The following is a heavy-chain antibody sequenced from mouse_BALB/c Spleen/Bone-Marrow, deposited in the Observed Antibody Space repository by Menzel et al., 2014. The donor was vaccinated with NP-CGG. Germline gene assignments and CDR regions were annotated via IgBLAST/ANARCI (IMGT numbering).Heavy chain of an antibody. CDR3: ERDSGWFAY. J-gene: IGHJ3*01. CDR2: IRNKANGYTS. Sequence: EVQLQQSGGGLVQPGGSLRLSCATSGFTFTDNYMSWVRQPPGKALEWLGFIRNKANGYTSEYSASVKGRFTISRDNSQSILYLQMNTLRAEDSATYYCERDSGWFAYWGQGTLVTVSA. V-gene: IGHV7-3*02. CDR1: GFTFTDNY.